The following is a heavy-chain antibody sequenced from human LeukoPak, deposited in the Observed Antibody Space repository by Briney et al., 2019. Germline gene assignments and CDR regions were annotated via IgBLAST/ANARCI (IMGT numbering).Heavy chain of an antibody. D-gene: IGHD5-24*01. CDR3: AKVDAGYNYGY. CDR1: GFTFSSYA. V-gene: IGHV3-23*01. CDR2: ISGSGGST. Sequence: GGPLRLSCAASGFTFSSYAMSWVRQAPGKGLEWVSAISGSGGSTYYADSVKGRFTISRDNSKNTLYLQMNSLRAEDTAVYYCAKVDAGYNYGYWGQGTLVTVSP. J-gene: IGHJ4*02.